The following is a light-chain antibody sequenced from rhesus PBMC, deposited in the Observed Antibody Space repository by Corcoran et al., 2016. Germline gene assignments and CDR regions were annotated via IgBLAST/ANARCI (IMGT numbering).Light chain of an antibody. CDR3: QHGYGITPT. CDR1: QAISNN. V-gene: IGKV1-25*01. Sequence: DIQMTQSPSSLSASVGDRVTITCQASQAISNNLAWYQQKPGKVPKPLIYKASTLQSGVPSRFSGSGSVTDFTLTLSSLQPEDFATYYCQHGYGITPTFGQGTKVEIK. J-gene: IGKJ1*01. CDR2: KAS.